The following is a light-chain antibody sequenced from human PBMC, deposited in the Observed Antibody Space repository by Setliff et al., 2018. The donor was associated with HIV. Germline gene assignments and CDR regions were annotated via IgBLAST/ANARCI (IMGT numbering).Light chain of an antibody. V-gene: IGKV3D-20*01. CDR1: QTFGGNY. CDR2: DAS. CDR3: QQYGTSLLT. J-gene: IGKJ4*01. Sequence: EIVLTQSPGTLSLSPGERATLSCRASQTFGGNYLAWYQQKPGLAPRLLIYDASTRATGIPDRFSGSWSGTDFTLTISRLEPDDFAVYYCQQYGTSLLTFGAGTKV.